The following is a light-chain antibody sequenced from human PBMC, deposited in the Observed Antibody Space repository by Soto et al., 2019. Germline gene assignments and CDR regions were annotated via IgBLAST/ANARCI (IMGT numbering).Light chain of an antibody. CDR2: EDS. J-gene: IGLJ2*01. Sequence: QSALTQPASVSGSPGQSITISSTGTSSDVGSYNLVSWYQQYPGKAPKLMIYEDSKRPSGVSNRFSGSKSGNTASLTISGLQTEDEADYYCWSYAGSSTYVVFGGGTQLTVL. CDR1: SSDVGSYNL. V-gene: IGLV2-23*01. CDR3: WSYAGSSTYVV.